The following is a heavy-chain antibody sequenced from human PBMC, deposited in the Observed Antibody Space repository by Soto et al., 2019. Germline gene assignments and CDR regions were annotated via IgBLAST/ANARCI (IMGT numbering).Heavy chain of an antibody. CDR2: IRNKANSYTT. CDR1: GFTFSDHY. V-gene: IGHV3-72*01. D-gene: IGHD3-3*01. Sequence: GGSLRLSCAVSGFTFSDHYMDWVRQAPGKGLEWVGHIRNKANSYTTEYAASVRGRFTISRDDSKNSLYLHMNSLITEDTAVYYCARGSGADYPFDIWGQGTMVTVS. CDR3: ARGSGADYPFDI. J-gene: IGHJ3*02.